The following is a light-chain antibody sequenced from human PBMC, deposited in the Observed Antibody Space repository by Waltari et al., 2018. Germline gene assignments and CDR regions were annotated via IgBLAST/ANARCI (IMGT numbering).Light chain of an antibody. CDR1: SSDIGAFKY. Sequence: QSALTQPASVSGSPGQSITISCTGTSSDIGAFKYVSWYQQHPGKAPKLIIYDVNSLPAGVSNQFSGSKSGNTASLTISGLQAEDEADYYCSSYTTSSTYVLGTGTKVTVL. CDR3: SSYTTSSTYV. V-gene: IGLV2-14*03. J-gene: IGLJ1*01. CDR2: DVN.